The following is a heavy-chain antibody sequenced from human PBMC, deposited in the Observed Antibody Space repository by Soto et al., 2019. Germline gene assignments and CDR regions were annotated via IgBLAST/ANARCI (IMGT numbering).Heavy chain of an antibody. D-gene: IGHD1-26*01. J-gene: IGHJ3*02. CDR1: GESVTSYW. CDR2: IDPSDSYT. V-gene: IGHV5-10-1*01. Sequence: GAALKISGEGCGESVTSYWSRWERQMPGKGLEWMGRIDPSDSYTNYSPSFQGHVTISADKSISTAYLQWSSLKASDTAMYYCARRKSGSSDAFDIWGQGTMVTVSS. CDR3: ARRKSGSSDAFDI.